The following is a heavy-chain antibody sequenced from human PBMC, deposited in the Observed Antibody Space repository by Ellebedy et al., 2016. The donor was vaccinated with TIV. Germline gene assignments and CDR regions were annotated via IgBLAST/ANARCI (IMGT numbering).Heavy chain of an antibody. CDR1: GGSFNGYF. J-gene: IGHJ4*02. Sequence: MPGGSLRLSCAVKGGSFNGYFWSWIRQSPGKVLEWLGEINPSGTANYNPSLKSRFTLSVDTPEKQFSLRLTSVTAADTAVYYCARARGQYLYGSGSYFTNWGQGEVVTVSS. CDR2: INPSGTA. D-gene: IGHD3-10*01. CDR3: ARARGQYLYGSGSYFTN. V-gene: IGHV4-34*01.